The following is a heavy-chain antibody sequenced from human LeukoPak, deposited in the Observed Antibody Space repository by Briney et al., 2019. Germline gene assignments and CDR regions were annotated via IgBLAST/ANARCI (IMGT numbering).Heavy chain of an antibody. V-gene: IGHV3-30-3*01. Sequence: GGSLRLSCAASGFTFSSYAMHWFRQAPGKGLEWVAVISYDGSNKYYADSVKARFTISRDNSKNTLYLQMNSLRAEDTAVYYCARTYSTVTTDWFDPWGQGTLVTVSS. J-gene: IGHJ5*02. D-gene: IGHD4-17*01. CDR3: ARTYSTVTTDWFDP. CDR1: GFTFSSYA. CDR2: ISYDGSNK.